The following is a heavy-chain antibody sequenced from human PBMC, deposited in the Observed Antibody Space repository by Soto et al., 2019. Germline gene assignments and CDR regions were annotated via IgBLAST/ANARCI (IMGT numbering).Heavy chain of an antibody. Sequence: SETLSLTCTVSGYSISSGYYWGWIRQPPGKGLEWIGSIYHSGSTDYNPSLKSRVTISVDTSKNQFSLKLSSVTAADTAVYYCARAGYRYFDWLPIDYWGQGTLVTVSS. CDR1: GYSISSGYY. D-gene: IGHD3-9*01. CDR3: ARAGYRYFDWLPIDY. J-gene: IGHJ4*02. V-gene: IGHV4-38-2*02. CDR2: IYHSGST.